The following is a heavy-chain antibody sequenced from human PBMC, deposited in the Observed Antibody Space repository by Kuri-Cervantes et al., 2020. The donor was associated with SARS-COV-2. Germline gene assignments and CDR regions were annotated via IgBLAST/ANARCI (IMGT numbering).Heavy chain of an antibody. CDR3: ARLASSRGTRGFDY. J-gene: IGHJ4*02. CDR2: IYHSGST. Sequence: GSLRLSCTVSGYSISSGYYWGWIRQPPGKGLEWIGSIYHSGSTYYNPSLKSRVTILVDTSKNQFSLKLSSVTAADTAVYYCARLASSRGTRGFDYWGQGTLVTVSS. CDR1: GYSISSGYY. D-gene: IGHD2-8*01. V-gene: IGHV4-38-2*02.